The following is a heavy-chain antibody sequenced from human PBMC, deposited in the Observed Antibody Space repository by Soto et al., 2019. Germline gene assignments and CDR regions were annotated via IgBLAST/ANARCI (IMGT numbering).Heavy chain of an antibody. V-gene: IGHV4-4*07. CDR2: IHTRGST. CDR1: GGSISSYY. D-gene: IGHD1-7*01. Sequence: QVQLQESGPGLVKPSETLSLTCTVSGGSISSYYWSWIRHPAGKVLEWIGRIHTRGSTNYNPSLKSRVTMSVDTSKNQFSLKLNSVTAADTAVYYCARAKELSPSEWGQGTLVTVSS. CDR3: ARAKELSPSE. J-gene: IGHJ4*02.